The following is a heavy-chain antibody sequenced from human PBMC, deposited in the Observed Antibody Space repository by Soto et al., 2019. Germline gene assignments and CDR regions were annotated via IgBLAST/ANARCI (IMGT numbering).Heavy chain of an antibody. CDR3: AKDLGITIFGVVPFDY. CDR1: GFTFSSYA. Sequence: HPGGSLRLSCAASGFTFSSYAMSWVRQAPGKGLEWVSAISGSGGSTYYADSVKGRFTISRDNSKNTLYLQMNSLRAEDTAVYYCAKDLGITIFGVVPFDYWGQGTLVTVSS. D-gene: IGHD3-3*01. J-gene: IGHJ4*02. CDR2: ISGSGGST. V-gene: IGHV3-23*01.